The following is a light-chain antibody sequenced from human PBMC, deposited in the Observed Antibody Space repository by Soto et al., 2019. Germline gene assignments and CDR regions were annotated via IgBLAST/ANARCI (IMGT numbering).Light chain of an antibody. CDR3: QEYNSYPVS. Sequence: DIQVTQSPATLSAFVGDRVTISCRARQSIGTWLAWYQQKPGKAPKLLIYDASTLESGVPSRFSGSGSGTEFTPTISSLQPEDVATYYCQEYNSYPVSFGQGTRLDI. CDR2: DAS. CDR1: QSIGTW. V-gene: IGKV1-5*01. J-gene: IGKJ5*01.